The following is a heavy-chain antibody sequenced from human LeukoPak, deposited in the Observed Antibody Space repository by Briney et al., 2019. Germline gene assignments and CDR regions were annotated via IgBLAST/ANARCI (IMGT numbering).Heavy chain of an antibody. CDR3: ARMYSSSWPWFDP. V-gene: IGHV4-59*04. D-gene: IGHD6-13*01. CDR2: IYYSGST. CDR1: GGSISSYY. J-gene: IGHJ5*02. Sequence: SETLSLTCTVSGGSISSYYWSWIRQPPGKGPEWIGYIYYSGSTYYNPSLKSRVTISVDTSKNQFSLKLSSVTAADTAVYYCARMYSSSWPWFDPWGQGTLVTVSS.